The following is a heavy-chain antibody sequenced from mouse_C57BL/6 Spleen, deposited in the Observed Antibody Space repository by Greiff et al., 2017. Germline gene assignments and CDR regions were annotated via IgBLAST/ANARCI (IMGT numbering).Heavy chain of an antibody. D-gene: IGHD2-1*01. CDR3: ARSPYGNSWFAY. CDR2: INPSNGGT. CDR1: GYTFTSYW. V-gene: IGHV1-53*01. Sequence: QVQLKESGTELVKPGASVKLSCKASGYTFTSYWMHWVKQRPGQGLEWIGNINPSNGGTNYNEKFKSKATLTVDKSSSTAYMQLSSLTSEDSAVYYCARSPYGNSWFAYWGQGTLVTVSA. J-gene: IGHJ3*01.